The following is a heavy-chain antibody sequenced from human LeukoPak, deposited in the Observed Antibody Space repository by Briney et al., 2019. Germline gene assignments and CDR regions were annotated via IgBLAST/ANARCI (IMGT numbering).Heavy chain of an antibody. J-gene: IGHJ1*01. V-gene: IGHV4-31*03. CDR3: ARGPHCSSTSCYSEYFHH. CDR1: GASISSGGYY. D-gene: IGHD2-2*01. CDR2: SSYSGSP. Sequence: SETLSLTCTVSGASISSGGYYWSWIRQHPGKALDGIGTSSYSGSPYYNPSLKSRVTISVDTSRNQFSLKLSSVTAADTAVYYCARGPHCSSTSCYSEYFHHWGQGTLVTVSS.